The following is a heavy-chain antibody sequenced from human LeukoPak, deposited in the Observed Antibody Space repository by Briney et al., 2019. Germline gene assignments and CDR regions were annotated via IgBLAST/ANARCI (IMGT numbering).Heavy chain of an antibody. V-gene: IGHV3-23*01. D-gene: IGHD3-10*01. CDR1: GFSINTYT. J-gene: IGHJ4*02. Sequence: PGQSLRLSCDASGFSINTYTMYWVRQAPGRGLEWVSGIRNSDGMTYYADSVRGRFTISTDNSKNTLYLQMNSLRAEDTALYYCARDPTEGFEELLSPPDYWGQGTLVTVSS. CDR3: ARDPTEGFEELLSPPDY. CDR2: IRNSDGMT.